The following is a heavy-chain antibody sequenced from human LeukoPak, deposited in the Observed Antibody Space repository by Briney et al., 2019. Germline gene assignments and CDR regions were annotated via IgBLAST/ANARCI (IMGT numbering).Heavy chain of an antibody. CDR1: GYTFTGYY. D-gene: IGHD4-11*01. CDR3: ARDNYKDY. CDR2: INPNSGGT. V-gene: IGHV1-2*02. J-gene: IGHJ4*02. Sequence: ASVKVSCMTSGYTFTGYYIHWVRQAPGQGLEWMGWINPNSGGTNYAQKFQGRVTMTRDTSISTAYMDLSRLRSDDTAVYYCARDNYKDYWGQGTLVTVSS.